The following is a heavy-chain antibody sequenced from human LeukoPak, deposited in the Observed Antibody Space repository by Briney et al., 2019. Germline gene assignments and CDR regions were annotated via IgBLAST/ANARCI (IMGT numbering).Heavy chain of an antibody. Sequence: ASETLSLTCTVSGGFIDSSSYYWVWLRQTPGKGLEWIGSIYYSGSAYYNPSLKSRVTISVDTSKNQFSLRLRSVTAADTAVYYCARPTAPATLHDFDYWGQGTLVTVSS. V-gene: IGHV4-39*01. CDR1: GGFIDSSSYY. CDR2: IYYSGSA. D-gene: IGHD6-13*01. J-gene: IGHJ4*02. CDR3: ARPTAPATLHDFDY.